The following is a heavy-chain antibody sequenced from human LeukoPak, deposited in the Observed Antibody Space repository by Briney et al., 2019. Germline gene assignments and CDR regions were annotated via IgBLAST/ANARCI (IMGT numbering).Heavy chain of an antibody. Sequence: SETLSLTCAVYGGSFSGYYWSWIRQPPGKGLEWIGEINHSGSTNYNPSLKSRVTISVDTSKNQFSLKLSSVTAADTAVYYCARLRYGYVDVWGKGTTVTVSS. D-gene: IGHD5-18*01. V-gene: IGHV4-34*01. CDR1: GGSFSGYY. CDR3: ARLRYGYVDV. CDR2: INHSGST. J-gene: IGHJ6*03.